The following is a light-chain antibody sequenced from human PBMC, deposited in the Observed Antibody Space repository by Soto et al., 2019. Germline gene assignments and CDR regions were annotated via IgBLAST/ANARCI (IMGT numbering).Light chain of an antibody. J-gene: IGLJ1*01. V-gene: IGLV2-14*03. Sequence: QSALTQPASVSGSPGQSIAISCTGTSSDVGGYNYVSWYQQHPGKAPKLMIYDVNNRPSGVSNRFSGSKSGNTSFLTISGLQAEDADDYYCCSYTTSSTDVFGTGTKVTVL. CDR1: SSDVGGYNY. CDR2: DVN. CDR3: CSYTTSSTDV.